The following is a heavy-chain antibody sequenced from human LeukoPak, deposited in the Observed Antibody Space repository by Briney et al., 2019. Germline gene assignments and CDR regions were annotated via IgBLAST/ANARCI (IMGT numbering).Heavy chain of an antibody. CDR3: AKGAIMVRGVIITDEFDY. D-gene: IGHD3-10*01. CDR2: IRYDGSNK. J-gene: IGHJ4*02. CDR1: GFTFSSYG. V-gene: IGHV3-30*02. Sequence: GGSLRLSCAASGFTFSSYGMHWVRQAPGKGLEWVAFIRYDGSNKYYADSVKGRFTISRDNSKNTLYLQMNSLRVEDTAVYYCAKGAIMVRGVIITDEFDYWGQGTLVTVSS.